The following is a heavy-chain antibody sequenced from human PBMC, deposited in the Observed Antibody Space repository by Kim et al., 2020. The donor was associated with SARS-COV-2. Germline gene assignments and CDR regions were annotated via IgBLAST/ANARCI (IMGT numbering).Heavy chain of an antibody. CDR3: ARDGEVVVAATYYYYYYGMDV. J-gene: IGHJ6*02. CDR2: ISAYNGNT. V-gene: IGHV1-18*04. Sequence: ASVKVSCKASGYTFTSYGISWVRQAPGQGLEWMGWISAYNGNTNYAQKLQGRVTMTTDTSTSTAYMELRSLRSDDTAVYYCARDGEVVVAATYYYYYYGMDVWGQGTTVTVSS. CDR1: GYTFTSYG. D-gene: IGHD2-15*01.